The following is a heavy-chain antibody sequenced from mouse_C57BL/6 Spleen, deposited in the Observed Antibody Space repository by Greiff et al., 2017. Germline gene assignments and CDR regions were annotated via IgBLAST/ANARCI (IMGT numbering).Heavy chain of an antibody. V-gene: IGHV1-55*01. CDR1: GYTFTSYW. CDR2: IYPGSGST. CDR3: ARACRPHYYFDY. J-gene: IGHJ2*01. Sequence: VQLQQSGPELVKPGASVSMSCKASGYTFTSYWITWVKQRPGQGLEWIGDIYPGSGSTNYNAKFKSQATLTVDTSSSSAYMQLSSLASEESAVYDSARACRPHYYFDYWGQGTTLTVSS. D-gene: IGHD6-1*01.